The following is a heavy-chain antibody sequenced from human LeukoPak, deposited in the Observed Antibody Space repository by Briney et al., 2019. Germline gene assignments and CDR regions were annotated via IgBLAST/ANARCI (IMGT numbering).Heavy chain of an antibody. V-gene: IGHV3-49*04. J-gene: IGHJ4*02. D-gene: IGHD3-22*01. CDR3: TRGGWYYYDSSGPYYFDY. CDR2: IRSKAYGGTA. CDR1: GFTFGDYA. Sequence: GGSLRLSCTASGFTFGDYAMSWVRQAPGKGLEWVDFIRSKAYGGTAEYAASVKGRFTISRDDSKSIAYLQMNILKTEDTAVYYCTRGGWYYYDSSGPYYFDYWGQGTLVTVSS.